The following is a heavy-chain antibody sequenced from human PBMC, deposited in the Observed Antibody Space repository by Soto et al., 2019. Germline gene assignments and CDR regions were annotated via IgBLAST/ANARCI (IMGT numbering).Heavy chain of an antibody. D-gene: IGHD4-17*01. CDR1: GFTVSSNY. J-gene: IGHJ6*03. V-gene: IGHV3-53*01. Sequence: GGSLRLSCAASGFTVSSNYMSWVRQAPGKGLEWVSVIYSGGSTYYADSVKGRFTISRDNSKNTLYLQMNSLRAEDTAVYYCARGSREDLDYGDPVYYYYYYMDVWGKGTTVTVSS. CDR3: ARGSREDLDYGDPVYYYYYYMDV. CDR2: IYSGGST.